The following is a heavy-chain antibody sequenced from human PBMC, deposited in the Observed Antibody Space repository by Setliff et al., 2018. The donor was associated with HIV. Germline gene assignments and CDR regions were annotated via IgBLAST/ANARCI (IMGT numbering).Heavy chain of an antibody. J-gene: IGHJ2*01. CDR1: GFTVSSNY. Sequence: GGSLRLSCAASGFTVSSNYMHWVRQAPGKGLEWVAVISQDASKDYYADSVKGRFTISKDNSKNTVFLQMNNLRVEDTALYYCAKSSFRFFEDLSDWYFDLWGRGTLVTVSS. V-gene: IGHV3-30*18. D-gene: IGHD3-16*02. CDR2: ISQDASKD. CDR3: AKSSFRFFEDLSDWYFDL.